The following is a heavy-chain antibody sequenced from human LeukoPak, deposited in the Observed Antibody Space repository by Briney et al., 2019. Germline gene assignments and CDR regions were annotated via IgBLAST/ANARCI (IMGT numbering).Heavy chain of an antibody. D-gene: IGHD4-17*01. CDR1: GGSFSGYY. CDR2: INHSGST. V-gene: IGHV4-34*01. CDR3: ARRYGDYDYFDY. J-gene: IGHJ4*02. Sequence: DPSETLSLTCAVYGGSFSGYYWSWIRQPLGKGLEWIWEINHSGSTNYNPSLKSRVTISVDTSKNQFSLKLSSVTAADTAVYYCARRYGDYDYFDYWGQGTLVTVSS.